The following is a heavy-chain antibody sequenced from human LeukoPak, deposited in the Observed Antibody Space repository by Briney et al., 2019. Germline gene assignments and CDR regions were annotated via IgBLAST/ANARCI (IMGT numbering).Heavy chain of an antibody. CDR3: AKAAAGTCSGARCYYFDS. CDR1: GFTFTTYA. D-gene: IGHD2-15*01. V-gene: IGHV3-23*01. CDR2: FSGSVDTT. J-gene: IGHJ4*02. Sequence: PGGCLRLSGAASGFTFTTYAISWDRQTPGKGLNWVSTFSGSVDTTYHADSVKGRFTISRDNSKNTVYLQMNSLRAEDTAVYYCAKAAAGTCSGARCYYFDSWGQGTPVTVSS.